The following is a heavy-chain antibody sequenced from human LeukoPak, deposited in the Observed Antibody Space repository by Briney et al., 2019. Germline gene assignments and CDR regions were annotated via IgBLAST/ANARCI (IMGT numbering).Heavy chain of an antibody. V-gene: IGHV3-30-3*01. CDR1: GFTFSRYA. D-gene: IGHD3-3*01. CDR3: AREERFLQWPYYNGMDV. CDR2: ISYDGINK. Sequence: QPGRSLSLSCAASGFTFSRYAIHWVRQAPGKGLEWVAVISYDGINKYYADSVKGRFTLSRDNSKNTLSLQMKRMRTEDTDVYYCAREERFLQWPYYNGMDVWGQGNTVTVSS. J-gene: IGHJ6*02.